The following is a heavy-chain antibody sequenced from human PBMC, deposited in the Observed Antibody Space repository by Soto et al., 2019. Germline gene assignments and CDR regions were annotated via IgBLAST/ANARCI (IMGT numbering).Heavy chain of an antibody. CDR1: GYTFIRYG. CDR2: ISPYNDYT. CDR3: ATHPMATITYYSGMDV. D-gene: IGHD5-12*01. V-gene: IGHV1-18*04. Sequence: QVQLVQSATEVKKPGASVRVSCKASGYTFIRYGIAWVRQAPGQGLEWMGWISPYNDYTIYAQKLQDSATMTAHKSTSSADMELSSLRSEDTAVYYCATHPMATITYYSGMDVWGQGTTVTVSS. J-gene: IGHJ6*02.